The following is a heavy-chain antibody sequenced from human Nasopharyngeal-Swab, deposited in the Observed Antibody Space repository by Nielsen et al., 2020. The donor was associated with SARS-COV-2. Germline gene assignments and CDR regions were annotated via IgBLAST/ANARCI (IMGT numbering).Heavy chain of an antibody. V-gene: IGHV4-39*07. Sequence: RQAPGKGLEWIGSIYYSGSTYYNPSLKSRVTISVDTSKNQFSLKLSSVTAADTAVYYCARGKPDAFVSGIAAAGQFDYWGQGTLVTVSS. CDR3: ARGKPDAFVSGIAAAGQFDY. CDR2: IYYSGST. D-gene: IGHD6-13*01. J-gene: IGHJ4*02.